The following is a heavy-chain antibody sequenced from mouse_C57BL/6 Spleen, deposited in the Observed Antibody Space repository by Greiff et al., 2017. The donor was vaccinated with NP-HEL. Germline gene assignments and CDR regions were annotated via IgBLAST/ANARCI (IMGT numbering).Heavy chain of an antibody. Sequence: QVHVKQSGAELARPGASVKLSCKASGYTFTSYGISWVKQRTGQGLEWIGEIYPRSGNTYYNEKFKGKATLTADKSSSTAYMELRSLTSEDSAVYFCARNGNYPAWFAYWGQGTLVTVSA. D-gene: IGHD2-1*01. V-gene: IGHV1-81*01. J-gene: IGHJ3*01. CDR2: IYPRSGNT. CDR1: GYTFTSYG. CDR3: ARNGNYPAWFAY.